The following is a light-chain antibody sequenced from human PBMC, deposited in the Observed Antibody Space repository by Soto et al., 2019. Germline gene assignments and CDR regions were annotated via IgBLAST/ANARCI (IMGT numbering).Light chain of an antibody. CDR3: HQYNSYTWT. J-gene: IGKJ1*01. V-gene: IGKV1-5*01. CDR1: QSVSDW. Sequence: IQMTQSNSTLSASVGDRVTITCRASQSVSDWLAWYQQKPGNPPKLLIYDTSRLESAVPSRFSASGSGTEFTLTISGLQPDDFATYYCHQYNSYTWTFGQGTMVDIK. CDR2: DTS.